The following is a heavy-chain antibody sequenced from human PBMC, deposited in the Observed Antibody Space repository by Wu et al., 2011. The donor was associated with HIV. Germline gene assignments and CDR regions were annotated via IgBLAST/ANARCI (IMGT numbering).Heavy chain of an antibody. CDR2: IVPVLGGS. D-gene: IGHD2-8*02. V-gene: IGHV1-69*01. J-gene: IGHJ6*03. Sequence: QVQLVQSGAEVREPGSSVKVSCKASEYTLRKYAFSWVRQAPGQGLEWLGGIVPVLGGSDYAQKFRGRFTITADESRTTVHMELTSLRYDDTAVYYCARSGGAAAHYYYYLNIWGEGDHGHRLL. CDR1: EYTLRKYA. CDR3: ARSGGAAAHYYYYLNI.